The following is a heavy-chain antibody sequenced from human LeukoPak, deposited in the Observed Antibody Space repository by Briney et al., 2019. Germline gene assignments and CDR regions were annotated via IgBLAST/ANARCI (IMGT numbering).Heavy chain of an antibody. V-gene: IGHV3-7*03. Sequence: GGSLRLSCAASAFTFRTYWMSWVRQAPGKGLEWVAMIKPDGREKYYVDSVKGLFTISRDNAKNSLYLQMTSLRAEDTAVYYCTRDASGDTICGPRMDVWGQGTTVTVSS. J-gene: IGHJ6*02. CDR1: AFTFRTYW. CDR2: IKPDGREK. D-gene: IGHD3-3*01. CDR3: TRDASGDTICGPRMDV.